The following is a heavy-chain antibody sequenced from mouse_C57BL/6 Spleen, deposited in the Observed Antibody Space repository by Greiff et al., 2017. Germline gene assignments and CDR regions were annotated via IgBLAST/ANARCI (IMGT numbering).Heavy chain of an antibody. CDR2: IYPGAGAT. J-gene: IGHJ1*03. V-gene: IGHV1-80*01. D-gene: IGHD4-1*01. CDR3: ASAVTGTLGWYFDV. Sequence: QVQLQQSGAELVKPGASVKISCKASGYAFSSYWMNWVKQRPGKGLEWIGQIYPGAGATNYNGKLKSKATLTADKSSSTAYMQISSLTSKDSAIYFCASAVTGTLGWYFDVWGTGTTVTVSS. CDR1: GYAFSSYW.